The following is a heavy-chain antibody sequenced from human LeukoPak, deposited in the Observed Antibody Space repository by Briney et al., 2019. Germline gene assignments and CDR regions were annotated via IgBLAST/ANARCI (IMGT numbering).Heavy chain of an antibody. CDR2: ISRSGSTI. Sequence: QPGGSLRLSCAASGFTFSSYEMNWVRQAPGKGLEWVSYISRSGSTIYYADSVKGRFTISRDNAKNSLYLQMNSLRAEDTAVYYCARDHGNSWGYYYYYYMDVWGKGTTVTISS. J-gene: IGHJ6*03. CDR1: GFTFSSYE. V-gene: IGHV3-48*03. CDR3: ARDHGNSWGYYYYYYMDV. D-gene: IGHD3-16*01.